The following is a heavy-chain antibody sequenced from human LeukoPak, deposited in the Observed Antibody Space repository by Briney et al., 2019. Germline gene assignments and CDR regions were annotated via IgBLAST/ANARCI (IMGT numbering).Heavy chain of an antibody. Sequence: GGSLTLSCAASGFTFDTYAMSWVRQAPGKGLEWVSSISGRSGTTFYSDSVKGRFTVSRDNSKNTLYLQMNTLRAEDTAIYYCAKFSGYNWNYYFDFWGQGTLVTVSS. D-gene: IGHD1-7*01. CDR3: AKFSGYNWNYYFDF. J-gene: IGHJ4*02. V-gene: IGHV3-23*01. CDR1: GFTFDTYA. CDR2: ISGRSGTT.